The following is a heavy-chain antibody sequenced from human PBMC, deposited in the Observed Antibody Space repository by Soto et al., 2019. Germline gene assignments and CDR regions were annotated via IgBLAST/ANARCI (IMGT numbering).Heavy chain of an antibody. CDR1: GFTFSSYW. D-gene: IGHD6-19*01. Sequence: GGSLRLSCAASGFTFSSYWMSWVRQAPGKGLEWVANIKQDGSEKYYVDSVKGRFTISRDNAKNSLYLQMNSLRAEDTAVYYCARVHDSSGWSGYPDLDYWGQGTLVTVSS. J-gene: IGHJ4*02. CDR3: ARVHDSSGWSGYPDLDY. CDR2: IKQDGSEK. V-gene: IGHV3-7*03.